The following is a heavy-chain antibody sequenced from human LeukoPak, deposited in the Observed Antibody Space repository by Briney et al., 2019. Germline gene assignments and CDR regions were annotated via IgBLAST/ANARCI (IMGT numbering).Heavy chain of an antibody. CDR1: GGSISSYY. CDR2: INHSGST. Sequence: SETLSLTCTVSGGSISSYYWSWIRQPPGKGLEWIGEINHSGSTNYNPSLKSRVTISVDTSKNQFSLKLSSVTAADTAVYYCARGALITGNTGGWFDPWGQGTLVTVSS. V-gene: IGHV4-34*01. CDR3: ARGALITGNTGGWFDP. J-gene: IGHJ5*02. D-gene: IGHD1-7*01.